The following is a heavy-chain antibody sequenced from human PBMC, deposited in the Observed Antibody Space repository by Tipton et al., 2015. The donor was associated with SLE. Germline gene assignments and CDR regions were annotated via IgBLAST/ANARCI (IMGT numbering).Heavy chain of an antibody. V-gene: IGHV6-1*01. CDR1: GDSVSSNSAAA. CDR2: TYYRSKWYT. Sequence: GLVKPSQTLSLTCAISGDSVSSNSAAAWNWIRQSPSRGLEWLGRTYYRSKWYTDYAESLKSRITIRPDTSKNQVSLQLNSVTPEDMAVYYCSRELEVFDKLSMLFDHCGQGTLVTVSS. J-gene: IGHJ4*02. CDR3: SRELEVFDKLSMLFDH. D-gene: IGHD3-10*02.